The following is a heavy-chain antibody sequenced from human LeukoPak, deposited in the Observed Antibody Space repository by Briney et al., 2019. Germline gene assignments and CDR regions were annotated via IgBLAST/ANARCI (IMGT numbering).Heavy chain of an antibody. CDR1: SYSISSGHY. D-gene: IGHD4-17*01. V-gene: IGHV4-38-2*02. CDR2: IYSNGNT. Sequence: SETLSLTCTVSSYSISSGHYWGWIRQSPEKGLDWIGSIYSNGNTYYNPSVKSRVTISVDTSKNQFSLKLTSVTAAETAVYYCARSATVTTGYFDNWGQGALVTVSS. J-gene: IGHJ4*02. CDR3: ARSATVTTGYFDN.